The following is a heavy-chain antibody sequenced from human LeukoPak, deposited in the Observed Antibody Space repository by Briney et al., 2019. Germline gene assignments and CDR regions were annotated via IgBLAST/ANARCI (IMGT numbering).Heavy chain of an antibody. V-gene: IGHV3-21*01. D-gene: IGHD2-21*01. Sequence: PGGSLRLSCAASGFTFSSYSMNWVRQAPGKGLEWVSSISSGSTYIYYADSVKGRFTVSRDNAKNSLYLQMNSLRAEDTAVYYCARDLRAFWGGECAFHYWGQGTLVTVSS. CDR1: GFTFSSYS. CDR3: ARDLRAFWGGECAFHY. J-gene: IGHJ4*02. CDR2: ISSGSTYI.